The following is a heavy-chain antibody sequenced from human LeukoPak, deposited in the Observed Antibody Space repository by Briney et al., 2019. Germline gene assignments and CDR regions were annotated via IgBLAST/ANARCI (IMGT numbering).Heavy chain of an antibody. V-gene: IGHV1-2*02. CDR3: AREIVHSGGDC. D-gene: IGHD1-26*01. CDR2: ITPKNGDT. Sequence: ASVKVSCKASGYTFTDYSIHWVRQAPGQGLEWMGWITPKNGDTSYTQKFQGRVTMTRDTSISTAHMELSRLTSDDTAVYYCAREIVHSGGDCWGHGTLVIVSS. CDR1: GYTFTDYS. J-gene: IGHJ4*01.